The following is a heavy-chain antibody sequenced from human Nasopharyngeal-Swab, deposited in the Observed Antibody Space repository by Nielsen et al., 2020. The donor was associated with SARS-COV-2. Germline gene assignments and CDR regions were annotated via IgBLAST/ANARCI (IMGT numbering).Heavy chain of an antibody. CDR2: IYHSGRT. V-gene: IGHV4-38-2*02. Sequence: WIRQPPGKGLGWIGSIYHSGRTNYNPSLKSRVSISVDTSKNQVSLKLNSVTAADSAVYYCARDQGIAVPIGWFDPWGQGTLVTVSS. D-gene: IGHD6-19*01. J-gene: IGHJ5*02. CDR3: ARDQGIAVPIGWFDP.